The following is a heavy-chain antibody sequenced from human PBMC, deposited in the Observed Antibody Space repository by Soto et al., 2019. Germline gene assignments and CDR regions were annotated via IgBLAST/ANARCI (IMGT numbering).Heavy chain of an antibody. J-gene: IGHJ3*02. CDR3: ARANYGDGLGGFDI. CDR1: GDSVSSSTAT. Sequence: PSQTLSLTCVISGDSVSSSTATWNWIRQSPSRGLEWLGRSYYRSKWFNDYAVSVKSRIIINPDTSENQISLHLSSVTPEDTALYYCARANYGDGLGGFDIWGQGTMVTVSS. V-gene: IGHV6-1*01. D-gene: IGHD4-17*01. CDR2: SYYRSKWFN.